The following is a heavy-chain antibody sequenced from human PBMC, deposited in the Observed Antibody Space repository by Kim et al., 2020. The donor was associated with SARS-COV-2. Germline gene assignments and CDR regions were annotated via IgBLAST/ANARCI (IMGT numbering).Heavy chain of an antibody. Sequence: SETLSLTCAVYGGSFSGYYWSWIRQPPGKGLEWIGEINHSGSTNYNPSLKSRVTISVDTSKNQFSLKLSSVTAADTAVYYCARYGGNSSGFDYWGQGTLVTVSS. J-gene: IGHJ4*02. CDR3: ARYGGNSSGFDY. CDR1: GGSFSGYY. CDR2: INHSGST. D-gene: IGHD2-21*02. V-gene: IGHV4-34*01.